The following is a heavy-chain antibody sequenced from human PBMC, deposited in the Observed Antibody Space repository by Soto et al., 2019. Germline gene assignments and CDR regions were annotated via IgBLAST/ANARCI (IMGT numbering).Heavy chain of an antibody. V-gene: IGHV3-15*01. CDR3: TDSGPFDY. CDR1: GFTFKNAW. J-gene: IGHJ4*02. CDR2: IKSEPDGGTT. D-gene: IGHD2-21*01. Sequence: LRLSCEGSGFTFKNAWMSWVRQAPGKGLEWVGRIKSEPDGGTTDYAAPVKGRFTISRDDSKNTLYLQMNNLKTEDTAVYYCTDSGPFDYWGQGTLVTVS.